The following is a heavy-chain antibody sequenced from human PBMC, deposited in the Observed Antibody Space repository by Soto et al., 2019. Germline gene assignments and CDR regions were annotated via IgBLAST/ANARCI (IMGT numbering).Heavy chain of an antibody. Sequence: PSETLSLTCTVSGGSISSYYWSWIRQPPGKGLEWIGYIYYSGSTNYNPSLKSRVTISVDTSKNQFSLKLSSVTAADTAVYYCARALGYCSSTSCYNYFDYWGQGTLVTVSS. CDR2: IYYSGST. J-gene: IGHJ4*02. CDR3: ARALGYCSSTSCYNYFDY. V-gene: IGHV4-59*08. CDR1: GGSISSYY. D-gene: IGHD2-2*02.